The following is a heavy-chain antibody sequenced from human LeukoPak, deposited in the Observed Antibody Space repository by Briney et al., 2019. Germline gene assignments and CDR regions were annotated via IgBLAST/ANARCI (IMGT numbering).Heavy chain of an antibody. V-gene: IGHV1-69*05. J-gene: IGHJ5*02. CDR2: IIPIFGTA. CDR3: AAQRYCSSTSCYGIWFDP. Sequence: SVKVSCKASGGTFSSYAISWVRQAPGQGLEWMGGIIPIFGTANYAQKFQERVTITRDMSTSTAYMELSSLRSEDTAVYYCAAQRYCSSTSCYGIWFDPWGQGTLVTVSS. CDR1: GGTFSSYA. D-gene: IGHD2-2*01.